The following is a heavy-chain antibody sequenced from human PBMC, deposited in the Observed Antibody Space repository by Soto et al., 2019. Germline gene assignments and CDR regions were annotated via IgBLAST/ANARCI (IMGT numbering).Heavy chain of an antibody. J-gene: IGHJ5*02. Sequence: PGGSLRLSCTASGFSFSGSAVHWVSRASGKGLEWVGRIKSKDNDYATAYTESLNGRFTIYRDDSNNMAYLQINSLETEDTAVYYCSSPTRGSLDLWGQGTQVTVSS. V-gene: IGHV3-73*01. CDR2: IKSKDNDYAT. CDR3: SSPTRGSLDL. D-gene: IGHD1-1*01. CDR1: GFSFSGSA.